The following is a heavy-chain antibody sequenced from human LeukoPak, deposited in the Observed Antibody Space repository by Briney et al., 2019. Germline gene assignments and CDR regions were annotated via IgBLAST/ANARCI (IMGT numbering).Heavy chain of an antibody. CDR2: IDPSGTYT. V-gene: IGHV3-23*01. CDR1: GFTFRNYA. D-gene: IGHD1-14*01. Sequence: AGSLRLSRAASGFTFRNYAMSWVRQAPGKGLEWVSGIDPSGTYTYYADSVKGRFTISRDNSKNTLYLQLNSLRAEDTAAYYCEKGPERSDRGYSDYWGQGTLVTVSS. CDR3: EKGPERSDRGYSDY. J-gene: IGHJ4*02.